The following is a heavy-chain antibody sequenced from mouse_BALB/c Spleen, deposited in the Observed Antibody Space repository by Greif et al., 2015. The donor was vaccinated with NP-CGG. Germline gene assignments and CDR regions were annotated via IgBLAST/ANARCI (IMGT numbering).Heavy chain of an antibody. V-gene: IGHV3-2*02. J-gene: IGHJ4*01. CDR1: GYSITSDYA. D-gene: IGHD2-1*01. CDR2: ISYSGST. CDR3: ASYYGNYYAMDY. Sequence: EVKLLESGPGLVKPSQSLSLTCTVTGYSITSDYAWNWIRQFPGNNLEWMGYISYSGSTSYNPSLKSRISITRDTSKNQFFLRLNSVTTEDTATYYCASYYGNYYAMDYWGQGTSVTVSS.